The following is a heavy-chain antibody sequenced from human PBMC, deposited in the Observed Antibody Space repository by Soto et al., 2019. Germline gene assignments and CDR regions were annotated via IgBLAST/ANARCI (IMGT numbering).Heavy chain of an antibody. D-gene: IGHD6-13*01. J-gene: IGHJ4*02. CDR3: ARPSISSPGTY. CDR1: GFTFGSYA. Sequence: GGSLRLSCAASGFTFGSYAMNWVRQAPGKGLGWVSSISGSGDYTDYADSVKGRFTISRDNSKNTLYLQMNSLRAEDTALYYCARPSISSPGTYWGQGALVTVSS. CDR2: ISGSGDYT. V-gene: IGHV3-23*01.